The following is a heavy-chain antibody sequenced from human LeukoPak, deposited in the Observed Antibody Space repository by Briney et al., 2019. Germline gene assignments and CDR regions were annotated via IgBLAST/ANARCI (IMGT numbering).Heavy chain of an antibody. D-gene: IGHD1-7*01. CDR2: ISRTVTTT. CDR1: GFTFSRYD. J-gene: IGHJ3*02. V-gene: IGHV3-23*05. Sequence: GGSLRLSCAASGFTFSRYDLSWVRQAPGKGLESVSTISRTVTTTYYADSVKGRFTITRDNSKNTLYLQVNSLRAEDTAVYYCAKVPRYNWNYGGRGAFDIWGQGTMVTVSS. CDR3: AKVPRYNWNYGGRGAFDI.